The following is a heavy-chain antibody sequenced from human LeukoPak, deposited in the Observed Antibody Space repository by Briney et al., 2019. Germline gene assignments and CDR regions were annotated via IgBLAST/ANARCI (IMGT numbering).Heavy chain of an antibody. CDR2: INPNGGGT. V-gene: IGHV1-2*06. Sequence: ASVKVSCKASGYTFTGYYIHWVRQAPGQGLEWMGRINPNGGGTNYAQKFQGRVTMTRDTSISTAYMELSRLRSDDTAVYYCARDGEYCSSTSCYGHYYYYMTSGAKGSRSPSP. J-gene: IGHJ6*03. CDR1: GYTFTGYY. D-gene: IGHD2-2*01. CDR3: ARDGEYCSSTSCYGHYYYYMTS.